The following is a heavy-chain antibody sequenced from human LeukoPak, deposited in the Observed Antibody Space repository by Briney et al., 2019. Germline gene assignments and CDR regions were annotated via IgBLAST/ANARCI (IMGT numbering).Heavy chain of an antibody. Sequence: SETLSLTCTVSGGSISSSNYYWGWIRQPPGKGLEWIGSIYYSGSTYYNPSLKSRVTISVDTSKNQFSLKLSSVTAADTAVYYCARHPVIWPQYPSWGQGTLVAVSS. CDR2: IYYSGST. J-gene: IGHJ5*02. CDR1: GGSISSSNYY. D-gene: IGHD5-24*01. CDR3: ARHPVIWPQYPS. V-gene: IGHV4-39*01.